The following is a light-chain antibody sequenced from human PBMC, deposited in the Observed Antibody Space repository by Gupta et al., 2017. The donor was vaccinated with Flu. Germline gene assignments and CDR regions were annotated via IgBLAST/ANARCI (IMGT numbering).Light chain of an antibody. CDR3: QHYGTALT. J-gene: IGKJ4*01. CDR1: ESVSTNN. V-gene: IGKV3-20*01. Sequence: EIVLTQSPGTLSLSPGDRATLFCRASESVSTNNLAWYQQRPGQAPRLLIYGAASGSGPDFTLTISRLEPEDFAVYHWQHYGTALTFGGGTKVEI. CDR2: GA.